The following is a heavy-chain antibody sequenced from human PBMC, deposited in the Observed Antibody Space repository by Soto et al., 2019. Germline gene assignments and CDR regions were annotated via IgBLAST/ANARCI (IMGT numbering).Heavy chain of an antibody. Sequence: SVKVACKASGYTFSSYAISWVRQAPGQGLEWMGGIIPIFGSTSYAQKFQGRVTMTRDTSTSTVYMELSSLRSEDTAVYYCASSDYGATYAFDIWGQGTMVTVSS. V-gene: IGHV1-69*05. CDR2: IIPIFGST. CDR3: ASSDYGATYAFDI. CDR1: GYTFSSYA. J-gene: IGHJ3*02. D-gene: IGHD4-17*01.